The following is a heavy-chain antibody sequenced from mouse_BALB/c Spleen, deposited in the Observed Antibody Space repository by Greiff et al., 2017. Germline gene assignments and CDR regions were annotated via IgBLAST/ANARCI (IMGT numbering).Heavy chain of an antibody. V-gene: IGHV3-6*02. D-gene: IGHD2-3*01. CDR3: AREGGLLRAMDY. J-gene: IGHJ4*01. Sequence: EVQLQESGPGLVKPSQSLSLTCSVTGYSITSGYYWNWIRQFPGNKLEWMGYISYDGSNNYNPSLKNRISITRDTSKNQFFLKLNSVTTEDTATYYCAREGGLLRAMDYWGQGTSVTVSS. CDR2: ISYDGSN. CDR1: GYSITSGYY.